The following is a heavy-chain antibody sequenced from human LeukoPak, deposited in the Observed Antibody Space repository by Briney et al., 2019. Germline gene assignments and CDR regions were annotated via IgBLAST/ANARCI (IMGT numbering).Heavy chain of an antibody. D-gene: IGHD5-18*01. J-gene: IGHJ6*03. CDR1: GYTFTSYA. CDR3: ARELSGYRYYYYYYMDV. Sequence: ASVKVSCKASGYTFTSYAMNWVRQAPGQGLEWMGWINTNTGNPTYAQGFTGRFVFSLDTSVSTAYLQISSLKAEDTAVYYCARELSGYRYYYYYYMDVWGKGTTVTVSS. CDR2: INTNTGNP. V-gene: IGHV7-4-1*02.